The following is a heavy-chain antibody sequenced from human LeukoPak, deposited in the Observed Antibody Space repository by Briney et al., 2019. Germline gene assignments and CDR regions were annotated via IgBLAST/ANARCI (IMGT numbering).Heavy chain of an antibody. V-gene: IGHV4-30-4*01. CDR3: ARDPEYYDSSGPGY. Sequence: SETLSLTCTVSGGSISSGDYYWSWIRQPPGKGLEWIGYIYYSGSTYYNPSLKSRVTISVDTSKNQFSLKLSSVTAADTAVYYCARDPEYYDSSGPGYWGQGTLVTVSS. CDR2: IYYSGST. CDR1: GGSISSGDYY. J-gene: IGHJ4*02. D-gene: IGHD3-22*01.